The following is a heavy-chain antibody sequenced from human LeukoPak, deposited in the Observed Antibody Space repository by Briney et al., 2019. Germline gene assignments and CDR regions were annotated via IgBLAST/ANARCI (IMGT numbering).Heavy chain of an antibody. D-gene: IGHD3-10*01. CDR3: TTDFVRGAVRGTIRFGD. V-gene: IGHV3-15*01. J-gene: IGHJ4*02. CDR1: GPTFSNAW. Sequence: KTGGSLRLSCAASGPTFSNAWMSWVRQAPGTGLEWVGRIKTKTDGGTTDYAAPVKGRFTISRDDSKNTLYLQMNGLETEDTAVYYCTTDFVRGAVRGTIRFGDWGQGTLVTVSS. CDR2: IKTKTDGGTT.